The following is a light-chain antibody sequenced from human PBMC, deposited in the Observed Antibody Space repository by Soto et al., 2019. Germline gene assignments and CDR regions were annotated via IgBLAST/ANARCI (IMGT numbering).Light chain of an antibody. V-gene: IGLV2-23*01. Sequence: QSVLTQPASVSGSPGQSITISCTGTSSDVGSYNFVSWYQQHPGKAPKLIIYEDSKRPSGVSNRFSGSKSGNTASLTISGLQAEDEADYYCCSYGGSSVLFGGGTKLTVL. CDR2: EDS. CDR1: SSDVGSYNF. CDR3: CSYGGSSVL. J-gene: IGLJ2*01.